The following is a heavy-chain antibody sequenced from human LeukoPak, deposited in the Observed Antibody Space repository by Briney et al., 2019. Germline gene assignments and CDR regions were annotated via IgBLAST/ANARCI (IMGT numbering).Heavy chain of an antibody. D-gene: IGHD4-17*01. Sequence: SETLSLTCTFPGDSITYYYWSWIRQPPGKGLEWIGYIYYSGSTNYNPSLKSRVTISVDTSKNQFSLKLSSVTAADTAVYYCARLPAVTKPYYYYYGMDVWGQGTTVTVSS. J-gene: IGHJ6*02. CDR3: ARLPAVTKPYYYYYGMDV. CDR1: GDSITYYY. V-gene: IGHV4-59*08. CDR2: IYYSGST.